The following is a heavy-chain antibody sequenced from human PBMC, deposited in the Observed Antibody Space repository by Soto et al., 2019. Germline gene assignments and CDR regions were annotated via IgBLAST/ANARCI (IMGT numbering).Heavy chain of an antibody. V-gene: IGHV1-18*01. CDR3: ARHETYYGSGSYFYNWFDP. CDR1: GYTFTSYG. CDR2: ISAYNGNT. Sequence: QVPLVQSGAEVKKPGASVKVSCKASGYTFTSYGISWVRQAPGQGLEWMGWISAYNGNTNYAQKLQGRVTMTTDTSRSTAYMELRSLRSDDTAVYYCARHETYYGSGSYFYNWFDPWGQGSLVTVSS. J-gene: IGHJ5*02. D-gene: IGHD3-10*01.